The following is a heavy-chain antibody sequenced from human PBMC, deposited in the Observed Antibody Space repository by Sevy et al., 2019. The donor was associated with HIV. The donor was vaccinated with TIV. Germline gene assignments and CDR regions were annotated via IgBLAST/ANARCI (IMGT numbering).Heavy chain of an antibody. J-gene: IGHJ4*02. CDR2: IYYSGST. CDR3: ARDRSRDGYIYFDY. V-gene: IGHV4-31*03. D-gene: IGHD5-12*01. Sequence: SETLSLTCTVSGGSISSGGYYWSWIRQHPGKGLEWIGYIYYSGSTYYNPSLKRRVTTSVDTSKNQFSLKLSSVTAADTAVYYCARDRSRDGYIYFDYWGQGTLVTVSS. CDR1: GGSISSGGYY.